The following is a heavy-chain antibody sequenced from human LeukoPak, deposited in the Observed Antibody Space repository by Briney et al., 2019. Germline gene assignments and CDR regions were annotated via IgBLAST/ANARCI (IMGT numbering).Heavy chain of an antibody. Sequence: GGSLRLSCVASGFTFSNFGMHWVRQAPGMGLEWVAFIRYDGSDKYYADSVKGRFTISRDNSKTTLFLQMNSLRTEDTAVYYCAKARIAAAGDDAFDIWGQGTMVTVSS. V-gene: IGHV3-30*02. J-gene: IGHJ3*02. D-gene: IGHD6-13*01. CDR3: AKARIAAAGDDAFDI. CDR2: IRYDGSDK. CDR1: GFTFSNFG.